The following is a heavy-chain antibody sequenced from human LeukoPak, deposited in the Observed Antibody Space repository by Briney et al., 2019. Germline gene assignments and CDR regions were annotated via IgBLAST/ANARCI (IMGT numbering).Heavy chain of an antibody. Sequence: GSLRLSCAASGFTFSSYWMSWIRQPPGKGLEWIGEINHSGSTNYNPSLKSRVTISVDTSKNQFSLKLSSVTAADTAVYYCARGVAHWGQGTLVTVSS. D-gene: IGHD5-12*01. V-gene: IGHV4-34*01. CDR3: ARGVAH. CDR2: INHSGST. J-gene: IGHJ4*02. CDR1: GFTFSSYW.